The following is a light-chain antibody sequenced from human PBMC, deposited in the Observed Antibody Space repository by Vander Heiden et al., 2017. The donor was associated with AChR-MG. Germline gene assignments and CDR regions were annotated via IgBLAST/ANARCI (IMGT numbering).Light chain of an antibody. CDR3: QQYNSYLYT. CDR2: KAS. J-gene: IGKJ2*01. V-gene: IGKV1-5*03. Sequence: DIQMLQFPSTLSAAVGYRVTITGRVSQRISTWLAWYQQKPVKAPKLLIYKASTLESGVSSRFSGSGSGTEFTLTISSLQPDDCATYYCQQYNSYLYTFGQGTKLEIK. CDR1: QRISTW.